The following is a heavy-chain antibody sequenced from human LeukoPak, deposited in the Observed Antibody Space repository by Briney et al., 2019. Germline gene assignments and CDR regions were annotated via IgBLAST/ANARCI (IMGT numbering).Heavy chain of an antibody. J-gene: IGHJ4*02. CDR1: GFTFSSYS. CDR2: ISSSNNYM. Sequence: GGSLRLSCAASGFTFSSYSMNWVRQAPGKGLEWVSSISSSNNYMYYADSVKGRFTISRDNAKNSLYLQMNNLRAEDTAVYYCAPRVVGSAPFDYWGQGTLVTVSS. CDR3: APRVVGSAPFDY. D-gene: IGHD2-15*01. V-gene: IGHV3-21*04.